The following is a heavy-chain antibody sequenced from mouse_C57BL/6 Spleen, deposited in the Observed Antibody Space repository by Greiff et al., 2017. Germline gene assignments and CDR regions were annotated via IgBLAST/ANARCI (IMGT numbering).Heavy chain of an antibody. Sequence: EVKLVESGGGLVKPKGSLKLSCAASGFSFNTYAMNWVRQAPGKGLEWVARIRSKSNNYATYYDDSVKDRFTIYRDDSESMLYLQMNNLKTEDTAMYYCVRDGYDGYQDYFDYWGQGTTLTVSS. CDR3: VRDGYDGYQDYFDY. CDR2: IRSKSNNYAT. CDR1: GFSFNTYA. V-gene: IGHV10-1*01. D-gene: IGHD2-3*01. J-gene: IGHJ2*01.